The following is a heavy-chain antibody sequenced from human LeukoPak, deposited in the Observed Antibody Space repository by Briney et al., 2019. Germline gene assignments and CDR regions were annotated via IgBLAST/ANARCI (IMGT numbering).Heavy chain of an antibody. CDR1: GYTFTSYD. CDR2: MNPNSGNT. J-gene: IGHJ6*02. D-gene: IGHD5-12*01. CDR3: ARGIVAGLRYYYYGMDV. V-gene: IGHV1-8*01. Sequence: ASVKVSCKASGYTFTSYDINWVRQATGQGLEWMGWMNPNSGNTGYSQKFQGRVTMTRNTSISTAYMELSSLRSEDTAVYYCARGIVAGLRYYYYGMDVWGQGTTVTVSS.